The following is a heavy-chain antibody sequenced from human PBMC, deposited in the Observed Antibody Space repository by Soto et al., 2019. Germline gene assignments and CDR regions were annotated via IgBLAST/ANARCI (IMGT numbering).Heavy chain of an antibody. Sequence: ASETLSLTCTVSGGSISSYYWSRIRQTPGKGLEWIGYIYYSGSTNYNPSLKSRVTISVDTSKNQFSPKLSSVTAADTAVYYCARGTKSGWYFDYWGEGTLVTVSS. D-gene: IGHD6-19*01. V-gene: IGHV4-59*01. CDR1: GGSISSYY. CDR3: ARGTKSGWYFDY. CDR2: IYYSGST. J-gene: IGHJ4*02.